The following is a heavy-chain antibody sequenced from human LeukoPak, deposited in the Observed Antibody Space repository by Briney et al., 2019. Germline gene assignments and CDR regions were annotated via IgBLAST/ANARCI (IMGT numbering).Heavy chain of an antibody. CDR1: GFTFSSYE. D-gene: IGHD3-9*01. Sequence: GGSLRFSCAASGFTFSSYEMNWVRQAPGKGLEWVAVISFDGSNKDYADSVKGRFTISRDNSKNTLYLQMNSLRAEDTAVYYCAKSTDYDILTGYAAFDYWGQGTLVTVSS. CDR3: AKSTDYDILTGYAAFDY. J-gene: IGHJ4*02. CDR2: ISFDGSNK. V-gene: IGHV3-30*18.